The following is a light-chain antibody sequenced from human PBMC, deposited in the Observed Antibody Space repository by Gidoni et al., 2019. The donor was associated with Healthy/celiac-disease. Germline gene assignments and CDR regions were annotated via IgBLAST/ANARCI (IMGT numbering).Light chain of an antibody. Sequence: EIVLTQSPATLSLSPGERATLSCRASQSVSSYLAWYQQKPGQAPRLLIYDAYNRATGIPARFSGSGSGTDFTLTISSLEPEDFAVYYCQQGTFGPGTKVDIK. CDR1: QSVSSY. CDR2: DAY. V-gene: IGKV3-11*01. J-gene: IGKJ3*01. CDR3: QQGT.